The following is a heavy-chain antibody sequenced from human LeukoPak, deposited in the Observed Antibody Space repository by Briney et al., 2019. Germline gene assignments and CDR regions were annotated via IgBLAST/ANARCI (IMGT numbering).Heavy chain of an antibody. CDR1: GFTFSSFW. D-gene: IGHD6-13*01. CDR3: ARDPGSSSFDY. CDR2: IDQDGSVR. Sequence: PGGSLGLSCVASGFTFSSFWMSWVRQAPGKGLEFVANIDQDGSVRNYVDSVKGRFIISRDNAKNSLYLQMDSLRAEDTAVYFCARDPGSSSFDYWGLGTPVTVSS. J-gene: IGHJ4*02. V-gene: IGHV3-7*01.